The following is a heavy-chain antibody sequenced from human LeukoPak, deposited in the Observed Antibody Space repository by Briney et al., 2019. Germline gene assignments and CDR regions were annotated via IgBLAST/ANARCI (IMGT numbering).Heavy chain of an antibody. CDR3: TTDTWYSAGH. D-gene: IGHD2-15*01. CDR1: GFIFSGSW. CDR2: IKKDGSEK. V-gene: IGHV3-7*03. J-gene: IGHJ4*02. Sequence: PGGSLRLSCTASGFIFSGSWMAWIRPAPGKGLEWVAIIKKDGSEKYYVDSMKGRFTISRDNAKNSLFLQMNSLRAEDTAIYYCTTDTWYSAGHWGQGTLVTVSS.